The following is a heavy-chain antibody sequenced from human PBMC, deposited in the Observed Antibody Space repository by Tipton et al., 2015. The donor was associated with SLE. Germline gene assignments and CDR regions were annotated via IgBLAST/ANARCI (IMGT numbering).Heavy chain of an antibody. J-gene: IGHJ6*02. D-gene: IGHD5-18*01. CDR3: ARGGIQLCLKGGPDS. CDR2: IYYSGST. CDR1: GGSVSSGSYY. V-gene: IGHV4-61*01. Sequence: TLSLTCTVSGGSVSSGSYYWSWIRQPPGKGLEWIGYIYYSGSTNYNPSLKSRVTISVDTSKNQFSLKLSSVTAADTAVYYCARGGIQLCLKGGPDSWGQGTT.